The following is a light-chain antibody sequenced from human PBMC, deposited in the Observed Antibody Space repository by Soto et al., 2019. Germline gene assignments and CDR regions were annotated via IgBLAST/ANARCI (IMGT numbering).Light chain of an antibody. CDR3: TSYSSSNTRACV. J-gene: IGLJ1*01. Sequence: QPALTQPASVSGSPGQSITISCTGTSSDIGGYYYVSWYQHHPGKAPKLIIYQVTNRPSGVSHRFSGSKSGNTASLTISGLQAEDEADYYCTSYSSSNTRACVFGTGTKVTVL. V-gene: IGLV2-14*01. CDR1: SSDIGGYYY. CDR2: QVT.